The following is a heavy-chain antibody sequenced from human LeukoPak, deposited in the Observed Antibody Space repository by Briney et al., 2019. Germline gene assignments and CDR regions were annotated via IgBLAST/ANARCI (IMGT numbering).Heavy chain of an antibody. J-gene: IGHJ4*02. Sequence: PGGSLRLSCAASGFTFSSYWTHWVRQAPGKGLVYVSRINSDGTSTSYADSVKGRFTISRDNAKNTLYLLMNSLRAEDTAVYYCARDIGYSPFDYWGQGTLVTVSS. CDR1: GFTFSSYW. V-gene: IGHV3-74*01. CDR2: INSDGTST. CDR3: ARDIGYSPFDY. D-gene: IGHD2-15*01.